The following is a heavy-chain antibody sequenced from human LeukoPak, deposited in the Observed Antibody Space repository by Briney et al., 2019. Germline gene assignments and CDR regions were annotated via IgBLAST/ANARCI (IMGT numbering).Heavy chain of an antibody. J-gene: IGHJ4*02. CDR2: INPNSGGT. D-gene: IGHD1-26*01. CDR3: ARETREATTSRGPDFFDY. CDR1: RYTFTNYY. Sequence: GASVKVSCKTSRYTFTNYYIYWVRQAPGQGLEWMGWINPNSGGTNYAQKFQGRVTMTRDTSISTAYMELSRLRSDDTAVYYCARETREATTSRGPDFFDYWGQGTLVTVSS. V-gene: IGHV1-2*02.